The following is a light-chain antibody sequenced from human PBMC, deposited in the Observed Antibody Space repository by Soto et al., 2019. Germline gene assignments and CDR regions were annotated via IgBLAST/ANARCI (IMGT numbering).Light chain of an antibody. CDR2: VKSDGSH. V-gene: IGLV4-69*01. J-gene: IGLJ2*01. CDR1: GGHSTYA. CDR3: QTWATGVVV. Sequence: QLVLTQAPSASASLGAPVTLTCTLSGGHSTYAIAWHQRRPEKGARYLMNVKSDGSHIKGDGIPDRFSGSGSGTERYLTISSLQSEYEADYYCQTWATGVVVFGGGTKL.